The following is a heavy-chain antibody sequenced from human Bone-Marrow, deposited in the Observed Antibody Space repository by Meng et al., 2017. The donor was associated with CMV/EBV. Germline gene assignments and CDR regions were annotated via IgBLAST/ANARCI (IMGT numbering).Heavy chain of an antibody. CDR2: IYYSGTT. CDR1: GGSISSTNSY. Sequence: GSLRLSCSVSGGSISSTNSYWAWIRQSPGKGLEWIGSIYYSGTTYYRPSLKSRVTISVDTSKNQFSLKLTSVTAADTAVYYCAREYIVATIFLDVWGQGTTVTVSS. D-gene: IGHD5-12*01. V-gene: IGHV4-39*07. CDR3: AREYIVATIFLDV. J-gene: IGHJ6*02.